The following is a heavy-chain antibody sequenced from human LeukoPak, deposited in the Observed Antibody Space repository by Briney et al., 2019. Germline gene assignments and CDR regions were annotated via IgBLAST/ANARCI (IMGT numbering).Heavy chain of an antibody. V-gene: IGHV1-69*13. J-gene: IGHJ6*03. CDR1: GGTFSSYA. CDR2: IIPIFGTA. D-gene: IGHD1-26*01. Sequence: SVKVSCKASGGTFSSYAISWVRQAPGQGLEWMGGIIPIFGTANYAQKFQGRVTITADESTSTAYMELSSLRSEDTAVYYCASLVGAYYYYYMDVWGKGTTVTVSS. CDR3: ASLVGAYYYYYMDV.